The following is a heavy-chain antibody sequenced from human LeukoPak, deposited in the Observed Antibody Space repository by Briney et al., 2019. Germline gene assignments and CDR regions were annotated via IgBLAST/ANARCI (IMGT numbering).Heavy chain of an antibody. V-gene: IGHV3-48*03. CDR1: GFTFSSYE. CDR3: ARGTWVSDRTFDT. Sequence: PGGSLRLSCAASGFTFSSYEMNWVRQAPGKGLEWVSYISSSGSTRYNADSVKGRFTVSRDNAKNSLYLQMNSLRDEDTAVYYCARGTWVSDRTFDTWGQGTVVTVSS. J-gene: IGHJ3*02. D-gene: IGHD1-14*01. CDR2: ISSSGSTR.